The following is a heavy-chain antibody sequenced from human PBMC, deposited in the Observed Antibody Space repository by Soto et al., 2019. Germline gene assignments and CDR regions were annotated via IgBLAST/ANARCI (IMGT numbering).Heavy chain of an antibody. J-gene: IGHJ4*02. CDR1: GATFSSFA. CDR3: ASPLKWIGNNIPFDY. D-gene: IGHD2-15*01. CDR2: IIPIFDTI. V-gene: IGHV1-69*01. Sequence: QVQLLQSGAEVKKPGSSVKVSCKASGATFSSFAFSWVRQAPGQGLEWMGVIIPIFDTISYAQKFQGRVTITADESTRPANMKLNTLTFDDPAFYSGASPLKWIGNNIPFDYWGQGPWSSSPQ.